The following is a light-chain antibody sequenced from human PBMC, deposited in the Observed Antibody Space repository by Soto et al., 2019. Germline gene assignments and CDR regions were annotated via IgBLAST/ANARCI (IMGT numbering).Light chain of an antibody. CDR3: QQYNSYSA. CDR1: QSISSW. CDR2: DAS. J-gene: IGKJ1*01. V-gene: IGKV1-5*01. Sequence: DIQRTPSPCTPAASVGDRVTIPCRASQSISSWLAWYQQKPGKAPNLLIYDASNLESGVPSRFSGSGSGTEFTLTISSLQPDDFATYYCQQYNSYSAFGQGTKVDIK.